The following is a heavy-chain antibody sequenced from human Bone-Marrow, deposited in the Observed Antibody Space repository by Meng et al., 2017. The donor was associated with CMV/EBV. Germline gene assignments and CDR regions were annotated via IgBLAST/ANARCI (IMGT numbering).Heavy chain of an antibody. J-gene: IGHJ6*02. CDR2: ITGSGSNT. CDR1: GFTFSSYA. D-gene: IGHD2-2*02. V-gene: IGHV3-23*01. Sequence: GESLKISCAASGFTFSSYAMSWVRQAPGKGLEWVSGITGSGSNTYYADSVKGRFTISRDNSKNTLYLQMNSLRAEDTAVYYCAKHAGYSATSGYYGLDVWGQGTTVTVSS. CDR3: AKHAGYSATSGYYGLDV.